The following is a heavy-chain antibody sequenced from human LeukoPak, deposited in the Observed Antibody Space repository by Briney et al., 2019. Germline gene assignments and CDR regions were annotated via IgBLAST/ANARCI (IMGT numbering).Heavy chain of an antibody. D-gene: IGHD5-18*01. Sequence: GGSLRLSCAASGFTFSSYWMHWVRQAPGKGLVWVSRIKSDGSTTTYADSVKGRFTISRDNAKNTLYLQMNSLRAEDTAVCYCARVVDTHFDYWGQGTLVTVSS. CDR2: IKSDGSTT. J-gene: IGHJ4*02. CDR3: ARVVDTHFDY. V-gene: IGHV3-74*01. CDR1: GFTFSSYW.